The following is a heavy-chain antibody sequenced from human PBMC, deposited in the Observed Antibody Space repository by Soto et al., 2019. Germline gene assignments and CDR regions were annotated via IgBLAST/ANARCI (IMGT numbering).Heavy chain of an antibody. CDR2: IWYDGSNK. D-gene: IGHD4-17*01. J-gene: IGHJ4*02. Sequence: QVQLVESGGGVVQPGRSLRLSCAASGFTFRSYGMHWVRQAPGKGLEWVAVIWYDGSNKTYADSVKGRFTISRDNSKSNLQLQMNRRRAEAAAVYDCARDLYGACLVIDYWGQGTLVTVSS. CDR1: GFTFRSYG. V-gene: IGHV3-33*01. CDR3: ARDLYGACLVIDY.